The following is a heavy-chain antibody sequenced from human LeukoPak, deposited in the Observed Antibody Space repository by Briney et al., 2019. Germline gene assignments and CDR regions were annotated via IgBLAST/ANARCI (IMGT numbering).Heavy chain of an antibody. CDR1: GFNFSNAW. CDR3: TTPFRNGSYFVFDY. J-gene: IGHJ4*02. V-gene: IGHV3-15*01. Sequence: GGSLRLSCAASGFNFSNAWMSWVRQAPGKGLEGVGRIKSKIVGGATDYSAPVKGRFTMSRDDSKNTLYLQMHSLNTEDTPVYYCTTPFRNGSYFVFDYGGRGALVTVSS. CDR2: IKSKIVGGAT. D-gene: IGHD1-26*01.